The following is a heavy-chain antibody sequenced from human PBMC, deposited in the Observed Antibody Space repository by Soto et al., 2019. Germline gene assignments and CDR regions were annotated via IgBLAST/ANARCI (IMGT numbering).Heavy chain of an antibody. Sequence: EVQLLESGGGLVQPGGSLRLSCAASGFTFSSYSMIWVRQAPGKGLEWVSAISGSGGTTYYADSVKGRFTISRDNSKNTVYLQMNSLRGEGTAVYYCAKGGVGYYDSTGYYLYYYYGMDVWGQGTTVTVSS. V-gene: IGHV3-23*01. CDR1: GFTFSSYS. CDR2: ISGSGGTT. CDR3: AKGGVGYYDSTGYYLYYYYGMDV. J-gene: IGHJ6*02. D-gene: IGHD3-22*01.